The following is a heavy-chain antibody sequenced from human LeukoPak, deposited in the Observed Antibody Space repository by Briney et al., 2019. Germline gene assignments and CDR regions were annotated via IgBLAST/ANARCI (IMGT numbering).Heavy chain of an antibody. CDR3: ARAETRTYYYDSSGYRFDY. V-gene: IGHV1-8*01. Sequence: VASVKVSCKASGYTFTSYDINWVRQATGQGLEWMGWMNPNSGNTGYAQKFQDRVTMTRNTSISTAYMELSSLRSEDTAVYYCARAETRTYYYDSSGYRFDYWGQGTLVTVSS. CDR1: GYTFTSYD. D-gene: IGHD3-22*01. J-gene: IGHJ4*02. CDR2: MNPNSGNT.